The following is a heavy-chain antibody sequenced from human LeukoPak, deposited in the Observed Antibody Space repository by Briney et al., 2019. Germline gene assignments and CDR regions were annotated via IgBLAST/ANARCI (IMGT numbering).Heavy chain of an antibody. D-gene: IGHD5-12*01. CDR2: IIPIFGTA. CDR3: ARGQDIVATMGGRYYYYYMDV. J-gene: IGHJ6*03. Sequence: SVKVSCKASGGTFSSYAISWVRQAPGQGLDWMGGIIPIFGTANYAQKFQGRVTITTDESTSTAYMELSSLRSEDTAVYYCARGQDIVATMGGRYYYYYMDVWGKGTTVTVSS. CDR1: GGTFSSYA. V-gene: IGHV1-69*05.